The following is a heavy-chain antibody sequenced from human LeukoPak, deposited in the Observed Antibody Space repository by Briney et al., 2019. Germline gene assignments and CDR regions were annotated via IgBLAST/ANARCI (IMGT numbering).Heavy chain of an antibody. CDR3: AKRMGPSIAATDLDY. Sequence: GGSLRLSCAASGFTFSSYGMHWVRQAPGKGLEWVAFIRYDGSNKYYADSVKGRFTISRDNSKNTLYLQMNSLRAEDTAVYYCAKRMGPSIAATDLDYWGQGTLVTVSS. CDR1: GFTFSSYG. CDR2: IRYDGSNK. J-gene: IGHJ4*02. V-gene: IGHV3-30*02. D-gene: IGHD6-13*01.